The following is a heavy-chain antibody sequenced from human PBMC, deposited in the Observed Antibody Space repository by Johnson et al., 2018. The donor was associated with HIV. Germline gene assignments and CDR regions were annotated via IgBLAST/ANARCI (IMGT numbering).Heavy chain of an antibody. V-gene: IGHV3-30*03. CDR1: GFAFSSFG. J-gene: IGHJ3*02. D-gene: IGHD4-17*01. Sequence: QVQLVESGGGVVQPGRSLRLSCAASGFAFSSFGMHWVRQAPGKGLEWVAVISYDGSNKYYADSVKGRFTISRDNSKNTLYLQMNSLRDEDAAVYYCAREEGDYVDYYDAFDIWGQGTMVIVSS. CDR2: ISYDGSNK. CDR3: AREEGDYVDYYDAFDI.